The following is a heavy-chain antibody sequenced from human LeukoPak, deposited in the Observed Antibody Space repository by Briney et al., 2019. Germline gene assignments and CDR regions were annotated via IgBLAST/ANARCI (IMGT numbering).Heavy chain of an antibody. V-gene: IGHV3-30*02. CDR2: IRYDGSNK. Sequence: GGSLKLSCAASGFTFSSYGMHWVRQAPGKGLEWVAFIRYDGSNKYYADSVKGRFTISRDNSKNTLYLQMNSLRAEDTAVYYCAKDHYGDYEEGLFDYWGQGTLVTVSS. CDR1: GFTFSSYG. D-gene: IGHD4-17*01. CDR3: AKDHYGDYEEGLFDY. J-gene: IGHJ4*02.